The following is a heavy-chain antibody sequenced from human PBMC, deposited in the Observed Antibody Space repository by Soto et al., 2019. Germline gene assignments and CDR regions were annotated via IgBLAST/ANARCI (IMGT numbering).Heavy chain of an antibody. Sequence: PSETLSLTCAVYGGSFSGYYWSWIRQPPGKGLEWIGEINHSGSTNCNPSLKSRVTISVDTSKNQFSLKLSSVTAAGTAVYYCARGQTHCSGGSCYAAYFDYWGQGTLVTAPQ. CDR3: ARGQTHCSGGSCYAAYFDY. V-gene: IGHV4-34*01. CDR1: GGSFSGYY. CDR2: INHSGST. J-gene: IGHJ4*02. D-gene: IGHD2-15*01.